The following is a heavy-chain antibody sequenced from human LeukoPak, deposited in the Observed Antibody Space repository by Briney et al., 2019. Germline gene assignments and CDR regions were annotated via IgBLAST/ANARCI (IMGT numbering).Heavy chain of an antibody. CDR3: AKEGGFDP. J-gene: IGHJ5*02. CDR1: GFTFSSYA. V-gene: IGHV3-23*01. Sequence: GGSLRLSCAASGFTFSSYAMSWVRQAPGKGLEWVSTITDSGSTTYYADSVKGRFTISRNNSKNTLYLQMNSLRAEDTAVYYCAKEGGFDPWGQGTLVTVSS. D-gene: IGHD3-16*01. CDR2: ITDSGSTT.